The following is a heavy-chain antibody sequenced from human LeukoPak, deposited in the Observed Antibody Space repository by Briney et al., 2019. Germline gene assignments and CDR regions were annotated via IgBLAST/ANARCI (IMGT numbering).Heavy chain of an antibody. CDR3: AGHLYYYDSSGFFF. Sequence: SETLSLTCTASGGSISSYYWSWIRQPPGKGLEWIGYIYYSGSTNYNPSLKSRVTISVDTSKNQFSLKLSSVTAADAAVYYCAGHLYYYDSSGFFFWGQGTLVTVSS. V-gene: IGHV4-59*01. CDR2: IYYSGST. D-gene: IGHD3-22*01. CDR1: GGSISSYY. J-gene: IGHJ4*02.